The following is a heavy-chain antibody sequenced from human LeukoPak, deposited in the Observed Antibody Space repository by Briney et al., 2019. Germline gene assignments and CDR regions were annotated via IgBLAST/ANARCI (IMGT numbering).Heavy chain of an antibody. J-gene: IGHJ4*02. CDR1: GGSISSYY. Sequence: SETLSLTCTVSGGSISSYYWSWIRQPPGKGLEWIEYIYYSGSTNYNPSLKSRVTISVDTSKNQFSLKLSSVTAADTAVYYCARLGSSMYFDYWGQGTLVTVSS. D-gene: IGHD1-26*01. CDR3: ARLGSSMYFDY. V-gene: IGHV4-59*08. CDR2: IYYSGST.